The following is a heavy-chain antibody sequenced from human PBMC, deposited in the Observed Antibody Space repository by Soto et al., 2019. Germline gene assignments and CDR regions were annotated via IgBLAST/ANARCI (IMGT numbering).Heavy chain of an antibody. CDR2: IIPIFGTA. V-gene: IGHV1-69*13. J-gene: IGHJ1*01. D-gene: IGHD3-22*01. CDR1: GGTFSSYA. Sequence: SVKVSCKASGGTFSSYAISWVRQAPGQGLEWMGGIIPIFGTANYAQKFQGRVTITADESTSTAYMELSSLRSEDTAVYYCASYYDSSGYGRTPEYFQHWGQGTLVTVSS. CDR3: ASYYDSSGYGRTPEYFQH.